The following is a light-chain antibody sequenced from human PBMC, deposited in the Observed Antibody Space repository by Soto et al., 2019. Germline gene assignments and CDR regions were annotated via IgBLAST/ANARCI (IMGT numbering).Light chain of an antibody. J-gene: IGKJ1*01. Sequence: EIELTQSPGTLSLPPGQRATLSCRASQSVSSSLLACFQQKPGQAPRLLIYGASSRATGIPDRFSASGSGTDFSLTISRLEPEDFAVYYCQQYGTSPWTFGQGTKVDIK. CDR2: GAS. CDR3: QQYGTSPWT. V-gene: IGKV3-20*01. CDR1: QSVSSSL.